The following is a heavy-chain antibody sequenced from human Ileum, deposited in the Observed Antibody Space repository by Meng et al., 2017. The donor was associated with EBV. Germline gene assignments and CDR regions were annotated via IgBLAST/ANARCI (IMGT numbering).Heavy chain of an antibody. CDR3: RNAFCSAAAGCSDY. Sequence: VQLQQWGAGLLKASETLSITCADYGGSFRGNFWSWIRQSPGKRLEWIGEINESGSTNYNPSLKSRVTILMDTSKNQFSLKLTSVTAADAAVYYCRNAFCSAAAGCSDYWGQGTLVTVSS. CDR2: INESGST. V-gene: IGHV4-34*01. CDR1: GGSFRGNF. J-gene: IGHJ4*02. D-gene: IGHD3-3*01.